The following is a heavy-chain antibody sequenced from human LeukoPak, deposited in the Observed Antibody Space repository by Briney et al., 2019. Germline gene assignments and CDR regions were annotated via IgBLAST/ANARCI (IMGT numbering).Heavy chain of an antibody. CDR2: ISYDGSNK. CDR1: GFTFSSYA. V-gene: IGHV3-30-3*02. D-gene: IGHD2-15*01. J-gene: IGHJ4*02. CDR3: AKQGYSSGGTSPPDY. Sequence: GGSLRLSCAASGFTFSSYAMHWVRQAPGKGLEWVAVISYDGSNKYYADSVKGRFTISRDNSKNTLYLQMNSLRAEDTAVYYCAKQGYSSGGTSPPDYWGQGTLVTVSS.